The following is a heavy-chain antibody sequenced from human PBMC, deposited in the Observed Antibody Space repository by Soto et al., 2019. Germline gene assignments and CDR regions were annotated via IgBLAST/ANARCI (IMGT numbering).Heavy chain of an antibody. J-gene: IGHJ6*02. Sequence: PSETLSLTCSVSGGSLSSYYWSWIRQPPGKGLEWIGYIYYNGYSHSNPSLKSRVTMSVDTSKNQFSLKLSSVTAADTAVYYCARDGVAATRGYYGMDVWGQGTTVTVSS. D-gene: IGHD2-15*01. V-gene: IGHV4-59*01. CDR2: IYYNGYS. CDR3: ARDGVAATRGYYGMDV. CDR1: GGSLSSYY.